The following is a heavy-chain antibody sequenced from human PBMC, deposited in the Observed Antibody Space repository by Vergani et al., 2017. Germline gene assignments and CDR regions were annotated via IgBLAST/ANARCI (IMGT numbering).Heavy chain of an antibody. CDR2: ISGSGGST. CDR1: GFTFSTYA. Sequence: EVQLLESGGGLVQPGGSLRLSCVASGFTFSTYAMSWVRQAPGKGLEWVSGISGSGGSTDYTASVKGRFTISRDISKNRLYLQMNSLRAEDTAVYYCAKDHSGYDYWYFDYWGQGTLVTVSS. J-gene: IGHJ4*02. CDR3: AKDHSGYDYWYFDY. D-gene: IGHD5-12*01. V-gene: IGHV3-23*01.